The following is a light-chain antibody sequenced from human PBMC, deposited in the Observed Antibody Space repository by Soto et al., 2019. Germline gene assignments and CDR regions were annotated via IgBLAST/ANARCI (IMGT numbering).Light chain of an antibody. CDR2: DAS. V-gene: IGKV3-20*01. CDR3: QQYGSSPST. CDR1: QSVSSNY. J-gene: IGKJ1*01. Sequence: EIVLTQSPGTLSLSPGERATLSCRSSQSVSSNYLAWYQQKPGQAPRLLIYDASSRATGIPDRFSGSGSGTDFTLTISRLEPEDFAVYYCQQYGSSPSTFGQGTKLEIK.